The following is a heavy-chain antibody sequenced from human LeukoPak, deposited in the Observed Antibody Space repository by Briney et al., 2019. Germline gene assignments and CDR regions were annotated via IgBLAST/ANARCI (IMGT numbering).Heavy chain of an antibody. J-gene: IGHJ4*02. D-gene: IGHD4-17*01. Sequence: SETLSLTCTVSGGSISSYYWSWIRQPPGKGLEWIGYIYYSGSTNYNPSLKSRVTMSVDTSKNQFSLKLSSVTAADTAVYYCARQNYGDYLFDYWGQGTLVTVSS. CDR1: GGSISSYY. CDR2: IYYSGST. CDR3: ARQNYGDYLFDY. V-gene: IGHV4-59*08.